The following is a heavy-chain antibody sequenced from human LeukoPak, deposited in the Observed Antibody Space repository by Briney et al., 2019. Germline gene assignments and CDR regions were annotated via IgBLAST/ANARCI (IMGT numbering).Heavy chain of an antibody. CDR2: INTDGSTT. CDR3: ASSSYASGTPMDV. CDR1: GFTFGSYW. V-gene: IGHV3-74*01. J-gene: IGHJ6*03. Sequence: AGGSLRLSCAASGFTFGSYWMHWVRQAPGKGLVWVSRINTDGSTTAYADSVKGRLTISTDNAKNTVHLQMNSLRVEDTAVYYCASSSYASGTPMDVWGKGTTVTVSS. D-gene: IGHD3-10*01.